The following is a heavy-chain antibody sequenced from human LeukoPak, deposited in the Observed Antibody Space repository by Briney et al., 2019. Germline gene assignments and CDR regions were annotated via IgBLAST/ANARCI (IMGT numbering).Heavy chain of an antibody. D-gene: IGHD3-10*01. V-gene: IGHV3-23*01. CDR3: AKDLMYYYGSGSYWDY. CDR2: ISPSGGIT. CDR1: GFTFSSHG. J-gene: IGHJ4*02. Sequence: GGSLRLSCAASGFTFSSHGMNWVRQAPGKGLEWVSGISPSGGITYYTDSVKGRFTISRDNSKNTVSLQMNSLRGEDTAVYYCAKDLMYYYGSGSYWDYWGQGTLVTVSS.